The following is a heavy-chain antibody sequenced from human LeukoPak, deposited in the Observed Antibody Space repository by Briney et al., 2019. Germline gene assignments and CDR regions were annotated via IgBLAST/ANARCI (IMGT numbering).Heavy chain of an antibody. J-gene: IGHJ4*02. V-gene: IGHV3-30*03. CDR3: ARIGAGSSRDY. Sequence: GGSLRLSCAASGLSFNSCGMHWVRQAPGKGLEWVAVISSDGSNKYYADSVKGRFTISRDNAKNSLYLQMNSLRAEDTAVYYCARIGAGSSRDYWGQGTLVTVSS. CDR1: GLSFNSCG. CDR2: ISSDGSNK. D-gene: IGHD6-13*01.